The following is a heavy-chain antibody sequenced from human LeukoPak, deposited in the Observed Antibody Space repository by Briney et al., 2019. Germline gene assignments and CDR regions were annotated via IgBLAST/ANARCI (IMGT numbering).Heavy chain of an antibody. CDR3: ATRDSSSTSYYYYYGMDV. V-gene: IGHV1-69*04. CDR2: IIPILGIA. J-gene: IGHJ6*02. D-gene: IGHD6-13*01. Sequence: GASVKVSCKASGGTFSSYAISWVRQAPGQGLEWMGRIIPILGIANYAQKFQGRVTITADKSTSTAYMELNSLRSEDTAVYYCATRDSSSTSYYYYYGMDVWGQGTTVTVPS. CDR1: GGTFSSYA.